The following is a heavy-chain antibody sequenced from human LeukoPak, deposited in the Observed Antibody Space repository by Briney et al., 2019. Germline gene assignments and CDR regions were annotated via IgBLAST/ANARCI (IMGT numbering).Heavy chain of an antibody. CDR2: IRPEGTTT. J-gene: IGHJ4*02. D-gene: IGHD3-9*01. CDR3: ARDLDWILFDY. V-gene: IGHV3-74*03. Sequence: GGSLRLSCAASGFTFSTYWMHWVRQAPGKGLVWVARIRPEGTTTAYADSVKGRFTISRGNAKNALFLQMNSLSAEDTAVYYCARDLDWILFDYWGQGTLVTVSS. CDR1: GFTFSTYW.